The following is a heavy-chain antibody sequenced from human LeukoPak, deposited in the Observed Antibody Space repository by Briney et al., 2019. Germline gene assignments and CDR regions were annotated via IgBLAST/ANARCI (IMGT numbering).Heavy chain of an antibody. V-gene: IGHV3-53*01. CDR1: GFTVSSNF. D-gene: IGHD3-16*02. CDR3: AKYPTTYVWGSYRYYFDY. Sequence: GGSLRLSCAASGFTVSSNFMNWVRQAPGKGLEWVSIIYSGGSTSYADSVKGRFTISRDNSKNTLYLQMNSLRAEDTAVYYCAKYPTTYVWGSYRYYFDYWGQGTLVTVSS. CDR2: IYSGGST. J-gene: IGHJ4*02.